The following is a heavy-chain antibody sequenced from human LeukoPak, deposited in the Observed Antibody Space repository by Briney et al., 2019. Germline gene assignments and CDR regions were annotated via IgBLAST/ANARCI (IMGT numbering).Heavy chain of an antibody. Sequence: GASVKVSCKASGYTFTNYYMHWVRQAPGQGLEWMGIINPSGGSTSYAQKFQGRVTMTRDTSTTTVYMELRSLRSDDTAVYYCARKGHGYVTNWFDPWGQGTLVTVSS. CDR2: INPSGGST. D-gene: IGHD2-2*03. V-gene: IGHV1-46*01. J-gene: IGHJ5*02. CDR1: GYTFTNYY. CDR3: ARKGHGYVTNWFDP.